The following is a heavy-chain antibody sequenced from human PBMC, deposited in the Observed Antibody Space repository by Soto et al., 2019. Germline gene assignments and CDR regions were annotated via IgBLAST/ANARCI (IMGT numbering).Heavy chain of an antibody. CDR2: IYYSGST. Sequence: SETLSLTCTVSGGSISSGGYYWSWIRQHPGKGLEWIGYIYYSGSTYYNPSLKSRVTISVDTSKNQFSLKLSSVTAADTAVYYCARFVWYGDYVDAFDIWGQGTMVTVSS. CDR3: ARFVWYGDYVDAFDI. J-gene: IGHJ3*02. V-gene: IGHV4-31*03. CDR1: GGSISSGGYY. D-gene: IGHD4-17*01.